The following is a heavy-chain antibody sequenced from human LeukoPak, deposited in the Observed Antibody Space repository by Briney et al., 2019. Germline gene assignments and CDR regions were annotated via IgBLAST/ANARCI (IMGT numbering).Heavy chain of an antibody. CDR3: AQDGKDIVVVPAAIRGGDAFDI. D-gene: IGHD2-2*02. CDR2: IGYVGSNK. J-gene: IGHJ3*02. V-gene: IGHV3-30*02. Sequence: GGSLRLSCAPSGFTFGTYGMHWARQAPGKGRGWVAFIGYVGSNKYYVDSVKGRFTISRDNSMNAQYLQMNSLRAEETAVYYCAQDGKDIVVVPAAIRGGDAFDIWGQGTMVTVSS. CDR1: GFTFGTYG.